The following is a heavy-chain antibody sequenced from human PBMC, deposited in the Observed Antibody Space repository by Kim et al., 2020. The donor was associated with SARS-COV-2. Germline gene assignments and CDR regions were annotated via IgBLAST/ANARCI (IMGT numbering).Heavy chain of an antibody. Sequence: SETLSLTCTVSGGSISSSSYYWGWIRQPPGKGLEWIGSIYYSGSTYYNPSLKSRVTISVDTSKNQFSLKLSSVTAADTAVYYCARQLPRGSGSYCFDYWGQGTLVTVSS. D-gene: IGHD3-10*01. CDR3: ARQLPRGSGSYCFDY. CDR1: GGSISSSSYY. CDR2: IYYSGST. V-gene: IGHV4-39*01. J-gene: IGHJ4*02.